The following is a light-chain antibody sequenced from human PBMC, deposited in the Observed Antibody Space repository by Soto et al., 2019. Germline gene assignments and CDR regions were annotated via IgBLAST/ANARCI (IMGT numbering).Light chain of an antibody. CDR1: QGISSL. V-gene: IGKV1-9*01. CDR2: TAS. Sequence: DIQLTQSPSFLSASVGDRVTITCRASQGISSLLAWYQQKPGKAPKLLIHTASTLQSGVPSRFSGSGSGTEFTLTISSLQPEDFATYYCQHRHSYPITFGQGTRLDI. CDR3: QHRHSYPIT. J-gene: IGKJ5*01.